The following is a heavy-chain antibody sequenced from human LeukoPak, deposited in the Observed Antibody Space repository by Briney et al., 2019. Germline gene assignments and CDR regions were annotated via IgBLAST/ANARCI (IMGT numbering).Heavy chain of an antibody. J-gene: IGHJ4*02. CDR3: AKDRSSGGSCYNY. CDR2: IKQDGSEK. CDR1: GFTFSSYW. V-gene: IGHV3-7*03. D-gene: IGHD2-15*01. Sequence: GGSLRLSCAASGFTFSSYWMHWVRQAPGKGLEWVANIKQDGSEKCYVDSVKGRFTISRDSSKNTLYLQMNSLRVEDTAVYYCAKDRSSGGSCYNYWGQGTLVTVSS.